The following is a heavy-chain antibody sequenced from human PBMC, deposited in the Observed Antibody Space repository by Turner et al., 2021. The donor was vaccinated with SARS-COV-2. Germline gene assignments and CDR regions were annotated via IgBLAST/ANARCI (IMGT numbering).Heavy chain of an antibody. CDR3: ARGVAVYGEHRPLDY. V-gene: IGHV3-30-3*01. CDR2: MSFDGSIK. CDR1: GFTFSSYA. Sequence: QVQLVESGGGVVQPGRSLRLSCAASGFTFSSYAMHWVRQAPGKGREWVAVMSFDGSIKYYADSVKGRFTISRDNSKNTLYLQMNSLRAEDTAVYYCARGVAVYGEHRPLDYWGQGTLVTVSS. J-gene: IGHJ4*02. D-gene: IGHD4-17*01.